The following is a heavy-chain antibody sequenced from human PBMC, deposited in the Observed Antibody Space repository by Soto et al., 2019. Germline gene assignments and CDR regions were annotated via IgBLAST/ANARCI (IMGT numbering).Heavy chain of an antibody. CDR3: ARANYDYVWGSYRYSYYFDY. Sequence: SETLSLTCTVSGGSISSYYWSWIRQPPGKGLEWIGYIYYSGSTNYNPSLKSRVTISVDTSKNQFSLKLSSVTAADTAVYYCARANYDYVWGSYRYSYYFDYWGQGTLVTVSS. V-gene: IGHV4-59*01. CDR2: IYYSGST. D-gene: IGHD3-16*02. CDR1: GGSISSYY. J-gene: IGHJ4*02.